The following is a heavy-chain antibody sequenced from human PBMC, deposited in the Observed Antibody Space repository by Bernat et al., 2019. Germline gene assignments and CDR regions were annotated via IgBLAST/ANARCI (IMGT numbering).Heavy chain of an antibody. CDR1: GGTFSSYA. J-gene: IGHJ4*02. D-gene: IGHD3-22*01. Sequence: VQLVESGGGLVKPGSSVKVSCKASGGTFSSYAISWVRQAPGQGLEWMGGIIPIFGTANYAQKFQGRVTITADKSTSTAYMELSSLRSEDTAVYYCARVAPYYYDSSGYYRRRYFDYWGQGTLVTVSS. CDR2: IIPIFGTA. V-gene: IGHV1-69*06. CDR3: ARVAPYYYDSSGYYRRRYFDY.